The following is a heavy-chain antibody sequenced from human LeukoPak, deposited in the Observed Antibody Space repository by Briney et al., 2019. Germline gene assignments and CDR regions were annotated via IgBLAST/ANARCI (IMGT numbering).Heavy chain of an antibody. CDR2: IKQDGSEK. D-gene: IGHD3-9*01. CDR3: ARGAQLRYFDWLSKGSNTDAFDI. V-gene: IGHV3-7*01. CDR1: GFTFSSYW. Sequence: PGGSLRLSCAASGFTFSSYWMSWVRQAPGKGLEWVANIKQDGSEKYYVDSVKGRFTISRDNAKNSLYLQMNSLRAEDTAVYYCARGAQLRYFDWLSKGSNTDAFDIWGQGTKVTVSS. J-gene: IGHJ3*02.